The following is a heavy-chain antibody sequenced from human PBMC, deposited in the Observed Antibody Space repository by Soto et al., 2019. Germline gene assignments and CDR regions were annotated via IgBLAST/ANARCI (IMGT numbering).Heavy chain of an antibody. D-gene: IGHD3-10*01. CDR2: INSDGSSI. CDR3: ADSWLPTSY. CDR1: GFTFSSYW. V-gene: IGHV3-74*01. J-gene: IGHJ4*02. Sequence: GGSLRLSCAASGFTFSSYWMHWVRQAPGKGLVWVSRINSDGSSISYADSVKGRFTISRDNAKNTLYLQMNSLTVEDGAVYYCADSWLPTSYWGPGTLVTVSS.